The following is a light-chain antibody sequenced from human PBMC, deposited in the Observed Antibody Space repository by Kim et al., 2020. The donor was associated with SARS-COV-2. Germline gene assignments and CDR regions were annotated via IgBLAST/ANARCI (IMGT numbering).Light chain of an antibody. J-gene: IGKJ2*03. CDR2: DAS. V-gene: IGKV3-20*01. Sequence: EILLTQSPGTLSLSPGERATLSCRANQRISSNYLAWYQHKPGQSPRLLIHDASNRATGIPDRFSGSGSGTDFTLTISRLEPEDFAVYSGHQYIRSPYSFGQGTKLE. CDR1: QRISSNY. CDR3: HQYIRSPYS.